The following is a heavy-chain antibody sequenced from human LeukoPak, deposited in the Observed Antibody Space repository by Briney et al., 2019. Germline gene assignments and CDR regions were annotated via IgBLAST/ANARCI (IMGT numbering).Heavy chain of an antibody. V-gene: IGHV3-7*01. D-gene: IGHD2-15*01. Sequence: GGTLRLSCAASGFTFSSYWMSWVRQAPGKGLEWVANIKQDGSEKYYEDSVKGRFTISRDNAKNSLYLQMNSLSAEDTAVYYCAREHCSGGSCLTYMDVWGKGTTVTISS. CDR1: GFTFSSYW. CDR3: AREHCSGGSCLTYMDV. CDR2: IKQDGSEK. J-gene: IGHJ6*03.